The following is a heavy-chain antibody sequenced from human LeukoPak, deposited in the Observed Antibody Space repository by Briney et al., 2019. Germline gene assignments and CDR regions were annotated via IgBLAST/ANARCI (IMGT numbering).Heavy chain of an antibody. CDR3: ARWATIAFDI. CDR1: GGSISSYY. CDR2: IYYSGST. J-gene: IGHJ3*02. D-gene: IGHD5-12*01. V-gene: IGHV4-59*01. Sequence: SETLSLTCTVSGGSISSYYWSWIRQPPGKGLEWIGYIYYSGSTNYNPSLKSRVTISVDKSKNQFSLKLSSVTAADTAVYYCARWATIAFDIWGQGTMVTVSS.